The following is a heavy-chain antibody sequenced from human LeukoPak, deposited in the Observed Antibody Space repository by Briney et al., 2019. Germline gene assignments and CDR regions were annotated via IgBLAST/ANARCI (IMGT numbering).Heavy chain of an antibody. CDR3: ARTTYDYVWGSYRSLYYFDY. CDR1: GYTFTGYY. J-gene: IGHJ4*02. V-gene: IGHV1-2*02. Sequence: EASVKVSCKASGYTFTGYYMHWVRQAPGQGLEWMGWINPNSGGTNYAQKFQGRVTMTRDTSISTAYMELSRLRSDDTAVYYCARTTYDYVWGSYRSLYYFDYWGQGTLVTVSS. D-gene: IGHD3-16*02. CDR2: INPNSGGT.